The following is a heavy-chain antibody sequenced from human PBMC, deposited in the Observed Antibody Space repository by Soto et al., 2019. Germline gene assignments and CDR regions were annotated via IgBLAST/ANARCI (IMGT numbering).Heavy chain of an antibody. J-gene: IGHJ4*02. CDR3: ARTLVDTSMVFYY. CDR2: ISISGSII. V-gene: IGHV3-11*01. CDR1: GFTFSDYD. D-gene: IGHD5-18*01. Sequence: QVQLVESGGGLVRPGGSLRLSCAASGFTFSDYDMSWIRQAPGKGLEWLSYISISGSIIYYADSVQGRFTISRDNAKNSLDLQVNSLRGEGTAVYYCARTLVDTSMVFYYWGQGTLVTVSS.